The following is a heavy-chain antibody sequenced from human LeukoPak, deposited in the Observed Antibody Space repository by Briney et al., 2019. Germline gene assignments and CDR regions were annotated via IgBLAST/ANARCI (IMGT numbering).Heavy chain of an antibody. Sequence: SETLSLTCTVSGGSISSGSYYWSWIRQPAGKGLEWIGRIYYRGNTYYNPSLKSRITTSVDTSKNEFSLKVNSVTAADTAVYFCARLIEGAPADHWGQGTLVTVSS. CDR3: ARLIEGAPADH. CDR1: GGSISSGSYY. D-gene: IGHD1-26*01. V-gene: IGHV4-39*01. J-gene: IGHJ4*02. CDR2: IYYRGNT.